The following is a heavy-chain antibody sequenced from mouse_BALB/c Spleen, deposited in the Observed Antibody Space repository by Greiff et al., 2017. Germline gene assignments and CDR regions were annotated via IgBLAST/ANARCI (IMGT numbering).Heavy chain of an antibody. D-gene: IGHD1-1*01. Sequence: EVQLQESGPGLVKPSQSLSLTCTVTGYSITSDYAWNWIRQFPGNKLEWMGYISYSGSTSYNPSLKSRISITRDTSKNQFFLQLNSVTTEDTATYYCARGYGSTSYAMDYWGQGTSVTVSS. J-gene: IGHJ4*01. CDR1: GYSITSDYA. V-gene: IGHV3-2*02. CDR2: ISYSGST. CDR3: ARGYGSTSYAMDY.